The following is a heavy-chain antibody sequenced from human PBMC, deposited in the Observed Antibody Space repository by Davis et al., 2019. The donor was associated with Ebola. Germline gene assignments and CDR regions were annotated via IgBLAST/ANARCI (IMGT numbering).Heavy chain of an antibody. CDR2: IYTSGST. V-gene: IGHV4-4*07. J-gene: IGHJ4*02. CDR3: ARTPQYTNYGSYFDS. CDR1: GGSISSYY. Sequence: SETLSLTCTVSGGSISSYYWSWIRQTAGKGLEWIGRIYTSGSTNYNPSLKSRVTMSVDTSKNQFSLNVSSVTAADTAIYYCARTPQYTNYGSYFDSWGQGALVTVSS. D-gene: IGHD4-11*01.